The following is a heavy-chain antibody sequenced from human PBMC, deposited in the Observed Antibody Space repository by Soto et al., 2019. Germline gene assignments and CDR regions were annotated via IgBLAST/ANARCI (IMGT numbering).Heavy chain of an antibody. D-gene: IGHD4-17*01. CDR3: ARGTTVITWAPRDFYYYGLDV. J-gene: IGHJ6*02. CDR2: IVPNIGTV. V-gene: IGHV1-69*06. Sequence: QVQLVQSGAEVKKPGSSVKVSCKASGGTLTRFINYPIDWVRQAPRQGLEWMGGIVPNIGTVNYAQKFQGRVTITADKSTGTLYMELRSLTSDDTAIYFCARGTTVITWAPRDFYYYGLDVWGQGTTVTVSS. CDR1: GGTLTRFINYP.